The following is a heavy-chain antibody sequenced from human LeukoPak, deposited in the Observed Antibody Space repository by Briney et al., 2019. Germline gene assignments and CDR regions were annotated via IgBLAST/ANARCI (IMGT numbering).Heavy chain of an antibody. J-gene: IGHJ1*01. V-gene: IGHV4-59*08. Sequence: NPSETLSLTCTASGGSINSYYWSWIRQPPGKGLEWIGYIYYSGSTNYNPSLKSRVTISVDTSKNQFSLKLSSVTAADTAVYYCATLRYCGGGSCFPKYFQHWGQGTLVTVSS. CDR2: IYYSGST. CDR3: ATLRYCGGGSCFPKYFQH. D-gene: IGHD2-15*01. CDR1: GGSINSYY.